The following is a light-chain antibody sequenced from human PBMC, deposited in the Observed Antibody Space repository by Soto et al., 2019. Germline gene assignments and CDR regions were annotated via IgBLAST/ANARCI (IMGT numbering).Light chain of an antibody. CDR1: QSISSW. Sequence: DIQMTQSPSTLSASVGDRVTITCRASQSISSWLAWYQQKPGKAPKLLIYDASSLESGVPSRFSCSGSGTXXXXXXXXXXXXXXXXYYCQQYNSYYPFGQGTKLEIK. CDR3: QQYNSYYP. V-gene: IGKV1-5*01. J-gene: IGKJ2*01. CDR2: DAS.